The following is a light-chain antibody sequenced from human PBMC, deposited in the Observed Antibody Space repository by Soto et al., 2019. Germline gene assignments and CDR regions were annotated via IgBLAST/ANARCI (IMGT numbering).Light chain of an antibody. CDR3: SSYTSSNTYV. Sequence: QSALTRPASVSGSPGQSITISCTGTSSDVGGYNYVSWYQQHPGKAPKIMIYDVSNRPSGVSRRFSGSKSGNTASLTISGLQAEDEAYYYCSSYTSSNTYVFGTGTKVTVL. CDR2: DVS. CDR1: SSDVGGYNY. J-gene: IGLJ1*01. V-gene: IGLV2-14*03.